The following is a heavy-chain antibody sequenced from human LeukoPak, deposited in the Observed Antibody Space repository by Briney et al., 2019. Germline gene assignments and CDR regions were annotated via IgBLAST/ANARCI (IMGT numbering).Heavy chain of an antibody. J-gene: IGHJ4*02. Sequence: SETLSLTCTASGGSISSGSYYWTWIRQPAGKGLEWIGRIYTTGSTNYNPSLKSRVTIPMDTSKNQFSLILSSVTAADMAVYYCARVNYSDSSGRPFDSWGQGTLVTVSS. CDR2: IYTTGST. CDR3: ARVNYSDSSGRPFDS. CDR1: GGSISSGSYY. D-gene: IGHD3-22*01. V-gene: IGHV4-61*02.